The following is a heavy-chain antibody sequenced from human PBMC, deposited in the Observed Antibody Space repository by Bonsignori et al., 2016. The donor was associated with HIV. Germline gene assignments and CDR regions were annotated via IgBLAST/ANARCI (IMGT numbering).Heavy chain of an antibody. CDR3: AKDPPPVTTVTTWGYYMDV. CDR2: ISGSGGST. J-gene: IGHJ6*03. Sequence: VRQAPGKGLEWVSAISGSGGSTYYADSVKGRFTISRDNSKNTLYLQMNSLRAEDTAVYYCAKDPPPVTTVTTWGYYMDVWGKGTTVTVSS. D-gene: IGHD4-17*01. V-gene: IGHV3-23*01.